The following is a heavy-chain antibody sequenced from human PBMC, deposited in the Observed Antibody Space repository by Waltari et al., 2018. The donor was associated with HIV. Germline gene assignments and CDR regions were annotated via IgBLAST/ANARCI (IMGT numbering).Heavy chain of an antibody. Sequence: QVQLQQWGAGLLKPSETLSLTCAVYGGSFSGYYWSWIRQPPGKGLEWIGEINHSGSTNYNPSLKSRVTISVDTSKNQFSLKLSSVTAADTAVYYCARGITIFGVPGDWFDPWGQGSLVTVSS. D-gene: IGHD3-3*01. V-gene: IGHV4-34*01. CDR2: INHSGST. J-gene: IGHJ5*02. CDR1: GGSFSGYY. CDR3: ARGITIFGVPGDWFDP.